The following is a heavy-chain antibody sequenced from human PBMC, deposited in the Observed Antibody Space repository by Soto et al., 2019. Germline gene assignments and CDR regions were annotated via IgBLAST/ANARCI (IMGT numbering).Heavy chain of an antibody. CDR2: ISGSGGST. Sequence: GSLRLSCAASGFTFSSYAMSWVRQAPGKGLEWVSAISGSGGSTYYADSVKGRFTISRDNSKNTLYLQMNSLRAEDTAVYYCAKGDSSGWGFDYWGQGTLVTVSS. J-gene: IGHJ4*02. CDR3: AKGDSSGWGFDY. CDR1: GFTFSSYA. V-gene: IGHV3-23*01. D-gene: IGHD6-19*01.